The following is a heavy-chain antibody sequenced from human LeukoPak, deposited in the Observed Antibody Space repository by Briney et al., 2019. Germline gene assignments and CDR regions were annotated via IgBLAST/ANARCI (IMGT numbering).Heavy chain of an antibody. Sequence: SETLSLTCSVSGYSISDGTYYWGWIRQPPGKGLEWIGSIFHTGSTLYNPPLRSRVTMSVDTSKNQFSLQLSSVTAADTAVFYCARHLYRGATEYWGQGTLVTVSS. V-gene: IGHV4-39*01. CDR3: ARHLYRGATEY. CDR1: GYSISDGTYY. J-gene: IGHJ4*02. CDR2: IFHTGST. D-gene: IGHD3-10*01.